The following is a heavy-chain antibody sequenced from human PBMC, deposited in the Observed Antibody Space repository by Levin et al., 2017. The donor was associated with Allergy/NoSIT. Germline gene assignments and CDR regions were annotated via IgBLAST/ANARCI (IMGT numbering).Heavy chain of an antibody. Sequence: PGESLKISCAASGFIFSSYSMNWVRQAPGKGLEWVSYISSSSSSIYYADSVKGRFTISRDNAKNSLYLQMNSLRAEDTAVYYCAKGYSSGRGAFDIWGQGTMVTVSS. J-gene: IGHJ3*02. CDR2: ISSSSSSI. D-gene: IGHD6-19*01. CDR1: GFIFSSYS. CDR3: AKGYSSGRGAFDI. V-gene: IGHV3-48*01.